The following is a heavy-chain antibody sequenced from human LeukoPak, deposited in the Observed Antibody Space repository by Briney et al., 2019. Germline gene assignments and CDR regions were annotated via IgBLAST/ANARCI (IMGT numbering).Heavy chain of an antibody. CDR3: ARRDEAYDSIDY. CDR1: GFTFSHFA. D-gene: IGHD3-3*01. CDR2: IISSPYI. J-gene: IGHJ4*02. V-gene: IGHV3-69-1*01. Sequence: GGSLRLSCAASGFTFSHFAMNWVRQAPGQGLEWVSSIISSPYIFYADSVKGRFTISRDNAKNLLYLQMNSLRVDDTAVYYCARRDEAYDSIDYWGQGTLVTVSS.